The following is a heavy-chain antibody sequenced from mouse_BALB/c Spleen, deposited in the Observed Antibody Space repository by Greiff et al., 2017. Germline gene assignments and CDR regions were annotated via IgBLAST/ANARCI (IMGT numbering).Heavy chain of an antibody. J-gene: IGHJ2*01. CDR1: GFAFSSYD. CDR2: ISSGGGST. CDR3: ARSYEYDVRYLDY. D-gene: IGHD2-4*01. Sequence: DVHLVESGGGLVKPGGSLKLSCAASGFAFSSYDMSWVRQTPEKRLEWVAYISSGGGSTYYPDTVKGRVTISRDNAKNTLYLQMSSLKSEDTAMYDCARSYEYDVRYLDYWGQGTTLTVSS. V-gene: IGHV5-12-1*01.